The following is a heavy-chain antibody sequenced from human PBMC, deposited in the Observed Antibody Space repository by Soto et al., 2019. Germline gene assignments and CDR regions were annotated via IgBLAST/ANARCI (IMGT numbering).Heavy chain of an antibody. CDR3: ARDLAVVAASLFDY. Sequence: GGSLRISGAASGLTFSSYAMHWVRQAPGKGLEWVAVISYDGSNKYYADSVKGRFTISRDNSKNTLYLQMNSLRAEDTAVYYCARDLAVVAASLFDYWGQGTLVTVSS. CDR2: ISYDGSNK. D-gene: IGHD2-15*01. J-gene: IGHJ4*02. V-gene: IGHV3-30-3*01. CDR1: GLTFSSYA.